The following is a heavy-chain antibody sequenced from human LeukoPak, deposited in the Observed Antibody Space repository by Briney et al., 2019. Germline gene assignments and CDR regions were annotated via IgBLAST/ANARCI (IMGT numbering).Heavy chain of an antibody. J-gene: IGHJ4*02. D-gene: IGHD4-23*01. CDR1: GYSFTTYW. V-gene: IGHV5-51*01. CDR2: IYPGDSDT. Sequence: GESLKISCKGSGYSFTTYWIGWVRQMPGKGLEWMGIIYPGDSDTTYSPSFQGQVTTSADKSITTAYLQWSSLKASATAIYYCARLDGYNSVDYWGQGTLVTVSS. CDR3: ARLDGYNSVDY.